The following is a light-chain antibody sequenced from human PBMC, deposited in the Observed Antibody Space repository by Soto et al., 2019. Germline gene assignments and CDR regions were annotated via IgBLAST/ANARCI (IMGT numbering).Light chain of an antibody. CDR3: QQYGISPT. Sequence: EIVLTQSPGTLSLSPGERATLSCRSSHSVSSTYLAWYQQKPGQAPRLLIYDVSGRATGIPDRFSGSGYGTDFTLTISRLEPVDFAVYYCQQYGISPTFGQGTKVEIK. J-gene: IGKJ1*01. CDR2: DVS. CDR1: HSVSSTY. V-gene: IGKV3-20*01.